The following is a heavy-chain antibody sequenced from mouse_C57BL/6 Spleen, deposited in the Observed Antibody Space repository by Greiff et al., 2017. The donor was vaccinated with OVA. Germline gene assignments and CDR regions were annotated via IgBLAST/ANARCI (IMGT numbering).Heavy chain of an antibody. J-gene: IGHJ3*01. V-gene: IGHV1-64*01. D-gene: IGHD2-4*01. Sequence: QVQLQQPGAELVKPGASVKLSCKASGYTFTSYWMHWVKQRPGQGLEWIGMIHPNSGSTNYNEKFKSKATLTVDKSSSTAYMQLSSLTSEDSAVYYGARRYYYDYDGFAYWGQGTLVTVSA. CDR3: ARRYYYDYDGFAY. CDR1: GYTFTSYW. CDR2: IHPNSGST.